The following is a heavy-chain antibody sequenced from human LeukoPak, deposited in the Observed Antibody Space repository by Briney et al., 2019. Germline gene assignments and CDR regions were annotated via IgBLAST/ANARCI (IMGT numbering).Heavy chain of an antibody. CDR1: GFTFSSYS. Sequence: GSLRLSCAASGFTFSSYSMNWVRQAPGKGLEWVSSISRSSSYIYYADSVKGRFTISRDNAKNSLYLQMNSLRAEDTAVYYCASRRTAYCGGDCPEGYWGQGTLVTVSS. CDR3: ASRRTAYCGGDCPEGY. D-gene: IGHD2-21*02. CDR2: ISRSSSYI. V-gene: IGHV3-21*01. J-gene: IGHJ4*02.